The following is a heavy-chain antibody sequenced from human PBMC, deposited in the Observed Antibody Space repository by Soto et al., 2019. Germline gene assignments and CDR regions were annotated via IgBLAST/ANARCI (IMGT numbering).Heavy chain of an antibody. D-gene: IGHD3-10*01. J-gene: IGHJ5*02. CDR3: ARGGELLWFGDRVPVGWFDP. V-gene: IGHV4-30-2*01. CDR1: GGSISSGGYS. CDR2: IYHSGST. Sequence: PSETLSLTCAVSGGSISSGGYSWSWIRQQPGKGLEWIGYIYHSGSTYYNPSLKSRVTISVDRSKNQFSLKLSSVTAADTAVYYCARGGELLWFGDRVPVGWFDPWGQGTLVTVSS.